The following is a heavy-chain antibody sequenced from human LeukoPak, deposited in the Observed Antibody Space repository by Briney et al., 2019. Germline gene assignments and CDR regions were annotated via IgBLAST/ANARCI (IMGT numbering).Heavy chain of an antibody. CDR2: ITSSGSTV. Sequence: GGSLRLSCAAAGFTFSKTWLSWIRQAPGKGLEWVSYITSSGSTVFYADSVKGRLTISRDNAKKSLYLQMNSLRAEDTAVYYCARAWNDAFDIWGQGTMVTVSS. V-gene: IGHV3-11*04. CDR1: GFTFSKTW. J-gene: IGHJ3*02. D-gene: IGHD1-1*01. CDR3: ARAWNDAFDI.